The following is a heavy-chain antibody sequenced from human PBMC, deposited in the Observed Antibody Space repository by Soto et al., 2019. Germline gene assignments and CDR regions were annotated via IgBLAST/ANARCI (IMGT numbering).Heavy chain of an antibody. Sequence: QVPLVQSGAEVKKPGASVKVSCKASGYTFTSYGISWVRQAPGQGLEWMGWISAYNGNTNYAQKLQGRVTMTTDTSTSTAYMELRSLRSDDTAVYYGARDWSLWGGDSWGLDYWGQGTLVTVSS. V-gene: IGHV1-18*01. CDR3: ARDWSLWGGDSWGLDY. J-gene: IGHJ4*02. CDR1: GYTFTSYG. CDR2: ISAYNGNT. D-gene: IGHD4-17*01.